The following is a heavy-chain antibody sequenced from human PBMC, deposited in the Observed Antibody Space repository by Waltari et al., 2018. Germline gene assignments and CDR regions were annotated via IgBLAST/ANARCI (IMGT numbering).Heavy chain of an antibody. J-gene: IGHJ4*02. CDR1: GFTFSSYG. V-gene: IGHV3-30*18. D-gene: IGHD1-26*01. CDR3: AKDLSLVGPTEFDY. Sequence: QVQLVESGGGVVQPGRSLRLSCAASGFTFSSYGMHWVRQAPGKGLKWVAVISYDERNKFYVDSVKGRFTISRDNSKNTLSLQMNSLRPEDTAVYYCAKDLSLVGPTEFDYWGQGTLVTVSS. CDR2: ISYDERNK.